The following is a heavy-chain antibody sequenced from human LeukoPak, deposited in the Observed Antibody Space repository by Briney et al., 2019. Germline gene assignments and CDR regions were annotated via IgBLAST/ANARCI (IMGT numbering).Heavy chain of an antibody. V-gene: IGHV4-34*01. CDR2: INHSGST. CDR1: GGSFSGYY. D-gene: IGHD5-12*01. CDR3: ASSMSGYAYFDY. Sequence: SETLSLTCAVYGGSFSGYYWSWIRQPPGKGLEWIGEINHSGSTNYNPSLKSRVTISVDTSKNQFSLKLSSVTAADTAVYYCASSMSGYAYFDYWGQGILVTVSS. J-gene: IGHJ4*02.